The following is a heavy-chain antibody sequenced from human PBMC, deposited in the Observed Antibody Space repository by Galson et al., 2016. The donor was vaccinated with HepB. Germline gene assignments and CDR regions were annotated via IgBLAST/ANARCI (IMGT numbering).Heavy chain of an antibody. J-gene: IGHJ4*02. D-gene: IGHD4-23*01. V-gene: IGHV1-18*04. CDR3: AADNSGGNPNEYHDF. Sequence: SVKVSCKASGYRFPTYGISWVRQAPGQGLEWLGWISANSGNTIYAQKFQDRVTMTRDTSASTVYMDLRSLRSDDTAMYYCAADNSGGNPNEYHDFWGQGTLVIVSS. CDR2: ISANSGNT. CDR1: GYRFPTYG.